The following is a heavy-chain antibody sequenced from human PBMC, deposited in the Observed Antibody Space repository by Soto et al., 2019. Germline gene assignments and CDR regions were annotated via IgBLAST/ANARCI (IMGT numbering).Heavy chain of an antibody. Sequence: EVQLVESGGGLVQPGGSLRLSCAASGFTFSSYAMHWVRQAPGKGLEYVSAISSNGGSTYYANSVKGRFTISRDNSKKPLYLQMGRLRAEDMAVYYCAREGYCSSTSCYSFDYWGQGTLVTVSS. CDR2: ISSNGGST. V-gene: IGHV3-64*01. CDR1: GFTFSSYA. CDR3: AREGYCSSTSCYSFDY. D-gene: IGHD2-2*01. J-gene: IGHJ4*02.